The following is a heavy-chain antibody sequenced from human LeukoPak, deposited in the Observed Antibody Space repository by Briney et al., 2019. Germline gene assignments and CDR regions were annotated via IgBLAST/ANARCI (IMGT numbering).Heavy chain of an antibody. D-gene: IGHD6-13*01. CDR2: ISDSGGAT. CDR1: GFTFSSYA. J-gene: IGHJ4*02. V-gene: IGHV3-23*01. CDR3: AKGISTSWRSFNY. Sequence: GGSLRLSCAASGFTFSSYAMSWVRQAPGKGLEWVSGISDSGGATYYADSVRGRFTISRDNSKNTLYLEMNSLRAEDTAVCFCAKGISTSWRSFNYWGQGALVTVSS.